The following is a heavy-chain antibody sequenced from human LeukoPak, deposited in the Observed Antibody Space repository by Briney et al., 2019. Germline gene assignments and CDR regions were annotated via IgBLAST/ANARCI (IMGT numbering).Heavy chain of an antibody. J-gene: IGHJ5*02. V-gene: IGHV4-59*01. Sequence: SETLSLTCTVSGGSIGSYYWSWIREPPGKGLEWIGYIYYSGSTNYNPSLKSRVTISVDTSKNQFSLKLSSVTAADTAVYYSAREAYYDFWRGRNWFDPWGQGTLVTVSS. D-gene: IGHD3-3*01. CDR2: IYYSGST. CDR1: GGSIGSYY. CDR3: AREAYYDFWRGRNWFDP.